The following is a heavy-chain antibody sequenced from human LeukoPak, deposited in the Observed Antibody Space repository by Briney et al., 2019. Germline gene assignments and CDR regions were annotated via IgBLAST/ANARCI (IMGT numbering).Heavy chain of an antibody. CDR3: ARSLSGWYLTFDC. CDR1: GSTFSSYA. Sequence: GGSLRLSCAASGSTFSSYAMSWVRQAPGKGLEWVSAISGSGGSTYYADSVKGRFTISRDNSKNTLYLQMNSLRAEDTAVYYCARSLSGWYLTFDCWGQGTLVTVSS. J-gene: IGHJ4*02. D-gene: IGHD6-19*01. V-gene: IGHV3-23*01. CDR2: ISGSGGST.